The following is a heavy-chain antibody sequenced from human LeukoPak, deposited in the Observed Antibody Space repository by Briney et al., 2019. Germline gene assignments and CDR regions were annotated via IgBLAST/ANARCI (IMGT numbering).Heavy chain of an antibody. V-gene: IGHV3-30*18. CDR3: AKDLYDFWSGYLNWFDP. Sequence: GGSLRLSCAASGFTFSSYGMHWVRQAPGKGLEWVAVISYDGSNKYYADSVKGRFTISRDNSKNTLYLQMNSLRAEDTAVYYCAKDLYDFWSGYLNWFDPWGQGTLVTVSS. J-gene: IGHJ5*02. CDR2: ISYDGSNK. CDR1: GFTFSSYG. D-gene: IGHD3-3*01.